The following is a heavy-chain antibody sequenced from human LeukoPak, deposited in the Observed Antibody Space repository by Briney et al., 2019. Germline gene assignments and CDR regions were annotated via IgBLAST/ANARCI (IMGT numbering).Heavy chain of an antibody. Sequence: SETLSLTCGVSGGAITNYYWSWIRQSPGKGLEWIGHNYYSGSTTYNPSLKSRVTISIDTSKNQFSLKLSSVTAADTAVYYCARLGGLDDYWGQGTLVTVSS. CDR2: NYYSGST. CDR1: GGAITNYY. V-gene: IGHV4-59*08. J-gene: IGHJ4*02. D-gene: IGHD6-25*01. CDR3: ARLGGLDDY.